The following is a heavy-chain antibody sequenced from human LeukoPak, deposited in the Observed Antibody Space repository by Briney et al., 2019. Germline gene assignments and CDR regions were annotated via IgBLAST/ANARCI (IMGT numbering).Heavy chain of an antibody. CDR1: GFSLSGYW. J-gene: IGHJ3*02. Sequence: PGGSLRLSCVASGFSLSGYWMYWVRQAPGKGLMYISRNNGDGSTTNYADVVKGRFTMSRDNVKNTLYLQMNSLRVEDTAVYYCAKPSSGYTSFHIWGQGTMVTVSS. D-gene: IGHD3-22*01. CDR3: AKPSSGYTSFHI. V-gene: IGHV3-74*01. CDR2: NNGDGSTT.